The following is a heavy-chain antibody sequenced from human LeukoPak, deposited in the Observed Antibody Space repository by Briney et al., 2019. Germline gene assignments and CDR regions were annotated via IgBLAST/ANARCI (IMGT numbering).Heavy chain of an antibody. V-gene: IGHV1-18*01. D-gene: IGHD2-2*02. J-gene: IGHJ4*02. CDR1: GYTFTTYG. CDR2: ISTYNGNT. CDR3: ARVLPPRYCSSTSCYTFDY. Sequence: ASVKVSCKASGYTFTTYGISWVRQAPGQGLEWMGWISTYNGNTNYAQKLQGRVTMTTDTSTSTAYMELRSLRSDDTAVYYCARVLPPRYCSSTSCYTFDYWGQGTLVTVSS.